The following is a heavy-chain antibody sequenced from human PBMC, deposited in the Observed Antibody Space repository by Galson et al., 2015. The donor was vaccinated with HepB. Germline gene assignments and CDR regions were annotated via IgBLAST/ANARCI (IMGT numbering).Heavy chain of an antibody. V-gene: IGHV4-34*01. CDR3: ARVRPLYIVATH. CDR1: GGSFSGYY. Sequence: ETLSLTCAVYGGSFSGYYWSWIRQPPGKGLEWIGEINHSGSTNYNPSLKSRVTISVDTSKNQFSLKLSSVTAADTAVYYCARVRPLYIVATHWGQGTLVTVSS. J-gene: IGHJ4*02. CDR2: INHSGST. D-gene: IGHD5-12*01.